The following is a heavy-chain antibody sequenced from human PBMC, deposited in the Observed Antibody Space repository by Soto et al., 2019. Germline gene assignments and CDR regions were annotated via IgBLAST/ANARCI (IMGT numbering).Heavy chain of an antibody. Sequence: SETLSLTCTVCGGSISSYYWSWIRQPTGKGLEWIGYIYYSGSTNYNPSLKSRVTISVDTSKNQFSLKLSSVTAADTAVYYCARHDSGGSYYYYYYMDVWGKGTTVTVSS. CDR2: IYYSGST. V-gene: IGHV4-59*08. CDR1: GGSISSYY. J-gene: IGHJ6*03. CDR3: ARHDSGGSYYYYYYMDV. D-gene: IGHD2-15*01.